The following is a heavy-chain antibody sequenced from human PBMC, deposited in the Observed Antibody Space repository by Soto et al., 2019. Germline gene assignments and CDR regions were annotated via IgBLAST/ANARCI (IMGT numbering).Heavy chain of an antibody. CDR2: IYWDDDK. J-gene: IGHJ4*02. Sequence: QITLKESGPTLVKPTQTLTLTCTFSGFSLSTTEEGVGWIRQPPGKAPEWLALIYWDDDKRYIPSRTTRLTITKDASKNQVVLTVTNVDPVDTATYYCADGSCFGADCYPNPYFDFWGQGILVTVSS. D-gene: IGHD2-21*02. CDR3: ADGSCFGADCYPNPYFDF. V-gene: IGHV2-5*02. CDR1: GFSLSTTEEG.